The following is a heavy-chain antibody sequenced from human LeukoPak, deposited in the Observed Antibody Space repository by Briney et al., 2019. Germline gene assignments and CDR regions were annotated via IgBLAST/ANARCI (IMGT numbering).Heavy chain of an antibody. J-gene: IGHJ4*02. D-gene: IGHD3-22*01. CDR2: ISSSSSYI. V-gene: IGHV3-21*01. Sequence: GGSLSLSCAASGFTFSSYSMNWVRQAPGKGLEWVSSISSSSSYIYYADSVKGRFTISRDNAKNSLYLQMNSLRAEDTAVYYCARGERGTYYYDSSGYSPFDYWGQGTLVTVSS. CDR3: ARGERGTYYYDSSGYSPFDY. CDR1: GFTFSSYS.